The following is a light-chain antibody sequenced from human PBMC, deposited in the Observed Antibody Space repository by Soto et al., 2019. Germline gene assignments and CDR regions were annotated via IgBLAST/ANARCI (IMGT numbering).Light chain of an antibody. J-gene: IGLJ2*01. Sequence: QSALTQPASVSGSPGQSITISCTGTSSDVGGYNYVSWYQQHPGKAPKLLVFDVSYRPSGVSNRFSGSRSGSTASLTISGLQAEDEADYYCSSXXXXXXLVFGXGT. CDR2: DVS. V-gene: IGLV2-14*01. CDR1: SSDVGGYNY. CDR3: SSXXXXXXLV.